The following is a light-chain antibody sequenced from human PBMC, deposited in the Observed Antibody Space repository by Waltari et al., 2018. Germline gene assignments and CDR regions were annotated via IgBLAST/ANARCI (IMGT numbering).Light chain of an antibody. Sequence: IVLTQSPGTLSLSPVERVTLSCRASQSINRALAWYQQKPGQAPRLLIYGASIRATGIPDRVSGSGSGTDFTLTISSLEPEDFAVYFCQHYVRLPATFGQGTKVEIK. CDR3: QHYVRLPAT. V-gene: IGKV3-20*01. CDR2: GAS. CDR1: QSINRA. J-gene: IGKJ1*01.